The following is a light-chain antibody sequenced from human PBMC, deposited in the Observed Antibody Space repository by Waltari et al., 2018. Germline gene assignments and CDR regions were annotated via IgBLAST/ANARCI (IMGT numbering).Light chain of an antibody. CDR1: SSDVGNFNL. CDR3: CSYAGSSSPRL. V-gene: IGLV2-23*01. Sequence: QSALTQPASVSGSPGQSITISCTGSSSDVGNFNLVSWYQLHPGKAPKLLIFEATKRPSGISYPFSGSQSGNPASLTISGLQAEDEADYFCCSYAGSSSPRLFGGGTKLSV. CDR2: EAT. J-gene: IGLJ3*02.